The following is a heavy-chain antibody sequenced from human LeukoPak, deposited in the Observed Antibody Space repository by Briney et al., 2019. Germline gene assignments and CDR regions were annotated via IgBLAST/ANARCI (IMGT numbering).Heavy chain of an antibody. J-gene: IGHJ6*02. D-gene: IGHD2-2*01. CDR2: IKQDGSEK. CDR1: GFTFDDYT. CDR3: ARDALLGYCSSTSCQPGYYYYYGMDV. Sequence: PGGSLRLSCAASGFTFDDYTMHWVRQAPGKGLEWVANIKQDGSEKYYVDSVKGRFTISRDNAKNSLYLQMNSLRAEDTAVYYCARDALLGYCSSTSCQPGYYYYYGMDVWGQGTTVTVSS. V-gene: IGHV3-7*01.